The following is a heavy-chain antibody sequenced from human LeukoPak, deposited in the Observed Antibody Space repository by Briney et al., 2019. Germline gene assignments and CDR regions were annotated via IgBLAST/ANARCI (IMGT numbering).Heavy chain of an antibody. D-gene: IGHD5-12*01. CDR2: INHSGST. CDR3: ATARSVSGYDLFDY. V-gene: IGHV4-34*01. Sequence: PSETLSLTCAVYGGSFSGYYWSWIRQPPGKGLEWIGEINHSGSTNYNPSLKSRVTISVDTSKNQFSLKLSSVTGADTAVYYCATARSVSGYDLFDYWGQGTLVTVSS. J-gene: IGHJ4*02. CDR1: GGSFSGYY.